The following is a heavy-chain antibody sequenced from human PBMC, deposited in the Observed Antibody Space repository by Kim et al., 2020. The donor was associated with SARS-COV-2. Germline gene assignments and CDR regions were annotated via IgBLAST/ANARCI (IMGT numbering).Heavy chain of an antibody. J-gene: IGHJ6*02. CDR3: ARDDSSSWYPLYGMDV. D-gene: IGHD6-13*01. V-gene: IGHV3-11*01. Sequence: DSGKGRFTISRDNAKTSLYLQMKSLRAEDTAVYYCARDDSSSWYPLYGMDVWGQGTTVTVSS.